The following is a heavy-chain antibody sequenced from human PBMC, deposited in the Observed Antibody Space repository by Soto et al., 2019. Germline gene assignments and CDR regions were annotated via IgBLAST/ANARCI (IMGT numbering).Heavy chain of an antibody. D-gene: IGHD6-19*01. J-gene: IGHJ4*02. V-gene: IGHV3-30-3*01. CDR3: ARAGKAVAGTPGYFDY. CDR1: GFTFSSYA. Sequence: GVSLRLSCAASGFTFSSYAMHWVRQAPGKGLEWVAVISYDGSNKYYADSVKGRFTISRDNSKNTLYLQMNSLRAEDTAVYYCARAGKAVAGTPGYFDYWGQGTLVTVSS. CDR2: ISYDGSNK.